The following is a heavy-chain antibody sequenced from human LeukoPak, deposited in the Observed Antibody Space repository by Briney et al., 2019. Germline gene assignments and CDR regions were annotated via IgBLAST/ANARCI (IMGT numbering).Heavy chain of an antibody. D-gene: IGHD3-22*01. V-gene: IGHV2-5*01. CDR3: AHDRAGIGFDP. J-gene: IGHJ5*02. Sequence: ESGPTLVNPTQTLTLTCTFSGFSLTTTGVGVTWVRQPPGKALEWLALIYWNDDKHYSPSLKTRLTITKDTSKNQVVLRMTNMDPVDTATYYCAHDRAGIGFDPWGQGTLVTVSS. CDR2: IYWNDDK. CDR1: GFSLTTTGVG.